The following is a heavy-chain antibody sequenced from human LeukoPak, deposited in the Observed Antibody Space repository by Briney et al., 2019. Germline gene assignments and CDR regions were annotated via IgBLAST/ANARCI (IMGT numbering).Heavy chain of an antibody. D-gene: IGHD6-13*01. CDR1: VYTFTSYD. J-gene: IGHJ3*02. CDR2: MNPNSGNT. Sequence: ASVTVSFKSSVYTFTSYDINWVRQATGQGLEWMGWMNPNSGNTGYAQRFQGRVTMTRNTSISTAYMELSSLRSEDTAVYYCAIVTGIAEAFDIWGQGTMVTVSS. V-gene: IGHV1-8*01. CDR3: AIVTGIAEAFDI.